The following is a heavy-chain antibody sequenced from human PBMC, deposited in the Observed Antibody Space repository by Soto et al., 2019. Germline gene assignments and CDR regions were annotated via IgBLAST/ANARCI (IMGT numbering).Heavy chain of an antibody. CDR3: ARTLSGGFDY. V-gene: IGHV4-59*01. Sequence: SETLSLTCTVSGGSISAYYLNWIRQPPGKGLEWLAYIHNGRSTNYNPSLMSRVSISLDTSKSQFSLNLNSVTAADTAVYYCARTLSGGFDYWGQGTLVTSPQ. J-gene: IGHJ4*02. CDR1: GGSISAYY. CDR2: IHNGRST.